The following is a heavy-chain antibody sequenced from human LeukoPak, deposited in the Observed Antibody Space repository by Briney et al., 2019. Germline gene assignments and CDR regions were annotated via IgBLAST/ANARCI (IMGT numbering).Heavy chain of an antibody. CDR3: AGSLNGSGSYYDSFDY. CDR1: GYIFTDYY. Sequence: ASVKVSCKASGYIFTDYYMHWVRQAPGQELGWMGRINPNSGGTNYAQKFQGRVTMTRDTSTSTVYMELSSLRSEDTAVYYCAGSLNGSGSYYDSFDYWGQGTLVTVSS. CDR2: INPNSGGT. D-gene: IGHD3-10*01. V-gene: IGHV1/OR15-1*04. J-gene: IGHJ4*01.